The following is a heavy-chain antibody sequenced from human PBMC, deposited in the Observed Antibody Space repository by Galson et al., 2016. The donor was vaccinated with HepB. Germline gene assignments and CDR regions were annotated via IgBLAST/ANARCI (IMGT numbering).Heavy chain of an antibody. Sequence: SLRLSCAASGFTFSSHAMHWVRQAPGKGLKWVALISYDGSNKYHADSVKGRFTISRDTSKNTLYLLMNSLRAEDTAMYYCARAYSSSWIYFDYWGQGTLVTVSS. CDR2: ISYDGSNK. D-gene: IGHD6-13*01. CDR3: ARAYSSSWIYFDY. J-gene: IGHJ4*02. CDR1: GFTFSSHA. V-gene: IGHV3-30-3*01.